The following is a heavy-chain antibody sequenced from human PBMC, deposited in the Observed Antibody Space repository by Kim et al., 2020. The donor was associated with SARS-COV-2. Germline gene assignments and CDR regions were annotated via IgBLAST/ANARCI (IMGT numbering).Heavy chain of an antibody. CDR2: VSGRGDTT. CDR1: GFTFSSYV. CDR3: ESPGNNWGPVDY. Sequence: GGSLRLSCAASGFTFSSYVMNWVRQAPGKGLEWVSTVSGRGDTTHYADSVKGRFTISRENSRNTLYLQMSSLRDENTAIYYCESPGNNWGPVDYLGRGTL. V-gene: IGHV3-23*01. D-gene: IGHD7-27*01. J-gene: IGHJ4*02.